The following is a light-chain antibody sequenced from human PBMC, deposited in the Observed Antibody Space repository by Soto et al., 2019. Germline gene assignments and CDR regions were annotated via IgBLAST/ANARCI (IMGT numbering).Light chain of an antibody. CDR3: QQVNSYPLT. V-gene: IGKV1-9*01. CDR2: AAS. J-gene: IGKJ4*01. Sequence: QLTQSPSSLSVSVGDRVTITCRASQGLSSYLAWYQQKPGKAPKLLIYAASTLQSGVPSRFSGSGSETDFTLTISSLQAEDFATYYCQQVNSYPLTFGGGTKVDIK. CDR1: QGLSSY.